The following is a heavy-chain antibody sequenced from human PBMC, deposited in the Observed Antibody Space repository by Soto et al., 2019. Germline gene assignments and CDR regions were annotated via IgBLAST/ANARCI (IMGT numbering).Heavy chain of an antibody. V-gene: IGHV3-23*01. CDR3: AKGSVVVAAKFDS. CDR2: ISIISYST. D-gene: IGHD2-21*02. Sequence: LTLSVAASGFTFNNYAMSWVRQAPGKGLEWVSAISIISYSTYYADSVKGRFTISRDNSKNTVYFQMNNLRAEDTAVYYCAKGSVVVAAKFDSWGQGTLVTVSS. CDR1: GFTFNNYA. J-gene: IGHJ4*02.